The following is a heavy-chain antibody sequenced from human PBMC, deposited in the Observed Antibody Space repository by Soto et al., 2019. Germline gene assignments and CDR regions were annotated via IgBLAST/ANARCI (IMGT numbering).Heavy chain of an antibody. V-gene: IGHV4-59*01. CDR1: GGSISTYY. J-gene: IGHJ6*02. D-gene: IGHD6-19*01. CDR3: ASDRSSGWDQGHGMDV. Sequence: SETLSLTCTVSGGSISTYYWSWIRQPPGKGLEWIGYIYYSGSTSYNPSLKSRVTISVDTSKNQFSLKLRSVTAADTAVYYCASDRSSGWDQGHGMDVWGRGTTVTVSS. CDR2: IYYSGST.